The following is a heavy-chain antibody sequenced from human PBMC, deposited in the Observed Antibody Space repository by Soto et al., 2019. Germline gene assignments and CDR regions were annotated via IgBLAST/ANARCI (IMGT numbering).Heavy chain of an antibody. Sequence: SETLSLTCTVSGGSISSYYWSWIRQPPGKGLEWIGYIYYSGSTNYNPSLKSRVTISVDTSKNQFSLKLSSVTAADTAVYYCERLPVTGTIPCYYYMDGWGKGTRGTVSS. CDR2: IYYSGST. CDR1: GGSISSYY. CDR3: ERLPVTGTIPCYYYMDG. D-gene: IGHD1-20*01. J-gene: IGHJ6*03. V-gene: IGHV4-59*08.